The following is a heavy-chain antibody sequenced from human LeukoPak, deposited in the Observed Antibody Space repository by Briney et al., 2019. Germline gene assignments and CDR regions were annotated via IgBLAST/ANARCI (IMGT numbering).Heavy chain of an antibody. D-gene: IGHD6-19*01. V-gene: IGHV3-33*01. Sequence: GGSLRLSCAASGFTFSSYGMHWVRQAPGRGLEWVAVIWYDGSNKYYADSVKGRFTISRDNSKNTLYLQMNSLRAEDTAVYYCARDSLDRVAVAGRRAFDIWGQGTMVTVSS. J-gene: IGHJ3*02. CDR1: GFTFSSYG. CDR3: ARDSLDRVAVAGRRAFDI. CDR2: IWYDGSNK.